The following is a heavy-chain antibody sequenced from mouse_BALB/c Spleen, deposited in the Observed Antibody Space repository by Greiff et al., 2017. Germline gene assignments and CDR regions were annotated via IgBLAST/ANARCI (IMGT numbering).Heavy chain of an antibody. J-gene: IGHJ4*01. D-gene: IGHD2-1*01. V-gene: IGHV1-9*01. CDR1: GYTFSSYW. Sequence: QVQLKESGAELMKPGASVKISCKATGYTFSSYWIEWVKQRPGHGLEWIGEILPGSGSTNYNEKFKGKATFTADTSSNTAYMQLSSLTSEDSAVYYCARWDGNYEAMDYWGQGTSVTVSS. CDR3: ARWDGNYEAMDY. CDR2: ILPGSGST.